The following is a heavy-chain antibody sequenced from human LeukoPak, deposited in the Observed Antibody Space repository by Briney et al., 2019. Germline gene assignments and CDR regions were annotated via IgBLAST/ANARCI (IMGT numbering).Heavy chain of an antibody. V-gene: IGHV1-18*01. CDR1: GYTFTNYG. CDR2: ISTYNGNT. J-gene: IGHJ5*02. D-gene: IGHD2-2*01. Sequence: ASVRVSCKASGYTFTNYGISWVRQAPGQSLEWMGWISTYNGNTNYAENLQGRVTVTTDTSTSTAYMELRSLRSDDSAVYYCARDHCTSSACYYDNWFDPWGPGTLVTVSS. CDR3: ARDHCTSSACYYDNWFDP.